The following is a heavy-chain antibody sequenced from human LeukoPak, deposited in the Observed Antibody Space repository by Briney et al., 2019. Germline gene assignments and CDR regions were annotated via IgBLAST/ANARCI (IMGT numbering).Heavy chain of an antibody. J-gene: IGHJ3*02. CDR1: DYSISSGYY. V-gene: IGHV4-38-2*02. D-gene: IGHD6-13*01. CDR3: ARAYSSSWCDAFDI. CDR2: IYHSRSA. Sequence: SETLSLTCTVSDYSISSGYYWGWIRQSPGKGLEWIGTIYHSRSAYYNPSLKSRVTISVDTSKNQFSLRLTSVTAADTVVYYCARAYSSSWCDAFDIWGQGTMVTVSS.